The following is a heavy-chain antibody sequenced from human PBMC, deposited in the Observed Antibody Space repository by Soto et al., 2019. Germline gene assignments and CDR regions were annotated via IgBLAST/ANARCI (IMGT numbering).Heavy chain of an antibody. Sequence: SQTLSLTCGISGDSVSSNSDPWNWIRQSNSRGLEWLGRTYYKSKWYNDYAVSVKSRITINRDTSKNQFSLQLNSVTPEDTAVYYFARATYDAWLVRDYYYMDVWGKGTTVTVSS. V-gene: IGHV6-1*01. CDR3: ARATYDAWLVRDYYYMDV. CDR2: TYYKSKWYN. J-gene: IGHJ6*03. D-gene: IGHD6-19*01. CDR1: GDSVSSNSDP.